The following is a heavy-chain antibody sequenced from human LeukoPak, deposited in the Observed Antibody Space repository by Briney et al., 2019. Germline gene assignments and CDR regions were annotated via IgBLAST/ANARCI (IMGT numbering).Heavy chain of an antibody. J-gene: IGHJ4*02. D-gene: IGHD2-15*01. Sequence: GGSLRLSCAASGFTFSSYEMNWVRQAPGKGLEWVSYTSSSGSTIYYADSVKGRFTISRDNAKNSLYLQMNSLRAEDTAVYYCARDQVVVAATFDYWGQGTLVTVSS. CDR2: TSSSGSTI. CDR1: GFTFSSYE. V-gene: IGHV3-48*03. CDR3: ARDQVVVAATFDY.